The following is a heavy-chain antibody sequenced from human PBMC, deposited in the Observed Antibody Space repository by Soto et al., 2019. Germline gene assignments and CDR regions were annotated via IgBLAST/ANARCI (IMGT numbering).Heavy chain of an antibody. V-gene: IGHV3-30*18. D-gene: IGHD1-26*01. J-gene: IGHJ4*02. CDR1: GFTFSTYG. Sequence: QVQLVESGGGVVQPGRSLRLSCAASGFTFSTYGMLWVRQAPGKGLEWVAVMSYDGSNKYYADSVRGRFTISRDNSKNTLYLQMNSLRVEDTAVYYCAKGGGSYYRHPRIDHWGQGTLLTVSS. CDR3: AKGGGSYYRHPRIDH. CDR2: MSYDGSNK.